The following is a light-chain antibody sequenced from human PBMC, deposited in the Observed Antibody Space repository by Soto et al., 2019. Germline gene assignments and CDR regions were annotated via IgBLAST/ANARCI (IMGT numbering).Light chain of an antibody. J-gene: IGKJ4*01. CDR1: QTVRNNY. V-gene: IGKV3-11*01. CDR2: DAS. CDR3: QQRSNWL. Sequence: EFVLTQAPATLSLSPGERATLSCRASQTVRNNYLAWYQQKPGQAPRLLIYDASNRATGIPARFSGSGSGTDFTLTISSLEPEDFAVYYCQQRSNWLFGGGTKVDI.